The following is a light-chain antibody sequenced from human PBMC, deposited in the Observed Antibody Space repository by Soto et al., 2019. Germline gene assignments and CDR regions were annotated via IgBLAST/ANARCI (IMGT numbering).Light chain of an antibody. Sequence: EIVLTQSPGTLSLSPGERATLSCRASQSVSSSYLAWYQQKPGQAPRLLIYGASSRATGIPDRFSGSGSGTDFTLTISRLELEDFAVYFSQHYGNPPPFTFGQGTKVEIK. J-gene: IGKJ2*01. CDR2: GAS. CDR1: QSVSSSY. V-gene: IGKV3-20*01. CDR3: QHYGNPPPFT.